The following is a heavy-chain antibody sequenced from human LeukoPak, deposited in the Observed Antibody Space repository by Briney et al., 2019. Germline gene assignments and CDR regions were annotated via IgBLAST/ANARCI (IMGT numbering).Heavy chain of an antibody. J-gene: IGHJ6*02. CDR3: AKDGALRYFDWLFSSLYYYYGMDV. Sequence: QTGGSLRLSCAASGFTFSSYSMNWVRQAPGKGLEWVSAISGSGGSTYYADSVKGRFTISRDNSKNTLYLQMNSLRAEDTAVYYCAKDGALRYFDWLFSSLYYYYGMDVWGQGTTVTVSS. D-gene: IGHD3-9*01. CDR2: ISGSGGST. V-gene: IGHV3-23*01. CDR1: GFTFSSYS.